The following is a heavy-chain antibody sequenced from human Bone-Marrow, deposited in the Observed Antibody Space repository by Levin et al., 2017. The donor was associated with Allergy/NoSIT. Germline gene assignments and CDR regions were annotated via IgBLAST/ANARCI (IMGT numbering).Heavy chain of an antibody. CDR3: ARDRVTTNCCFDL. Sequence: GESLKISCSASGFNFSSYWMHWVRQAPGKGLVWVSRINRDGSSTSYADSVKGRFTISRDNAKNTLYLQMNSLRAEDTSVYYCARDRVTTNCCFDLWRRSALVTVSS. J-gene: IGHJ2*01. CDR2: INRDGSST. D-gene: IGHD4-17*01. V-gene: IGHV3-74*01. CDR1: GFNFSSYW.